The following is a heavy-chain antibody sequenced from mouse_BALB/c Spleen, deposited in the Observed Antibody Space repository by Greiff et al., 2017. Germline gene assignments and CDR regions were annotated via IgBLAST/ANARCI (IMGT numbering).Heavy chain of an antibody. D-gene: IGHD2-14*01. CDR2: IRNKANGYTT. Sequence: EVQLVESGGGLVQPGGSLRLSCATSGFTFTDYYMSWVRQPPGKALEWLGFIRNKANGYTTEYSASVKGRFTISRDNYQSILYLQMNTLRAEDSATYYCARDRYRYGAMDYWGQGTSVTVSS. CDR1: GFTFTDYY. V-gene: IGHV7-3*02. J-gene: IGHJ4*01. CDR3: ARDRYRYGAMDY.